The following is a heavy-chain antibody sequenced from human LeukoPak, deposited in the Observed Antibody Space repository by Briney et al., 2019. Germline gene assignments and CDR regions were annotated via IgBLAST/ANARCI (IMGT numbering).Heavy chain of an antibody. V-gene: IGHV3-49*04. CDR1: GFTVGDYA. D-gene: IGHD6-13*01. CDR2: IRSKAYGGTT. Sequence: GRSLRLSCTASGFTVGDYAMSWVRQAPGKGLAWVGFIRSKAYGGTTEYAASVKGRFTISRDDSKSIAYLQMNSLKTEDTAVYYRTREVAAAGTTPRGDYWGQGTLVTVSS. J-gene: IGHJ4*02. CDR3: TREVAAAGTTPRGDY.